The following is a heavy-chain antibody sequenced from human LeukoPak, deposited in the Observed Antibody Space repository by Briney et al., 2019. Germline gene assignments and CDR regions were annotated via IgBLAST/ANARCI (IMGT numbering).Heavy chain of an antibody. CDR1: GFTFSSYG. CDR2: ISYDGSNK. Sequence: KPGGSLRLSCAASGFTFSSYGMHWVRQAPGKGLEWVAVISYDGSNKYYADSVKGRFTISRDNSKNTLYLQMNSLRAEDTAVYYRAKDWADYYDSSGYYDYWGQGTLVTVSS. CDR3: AKDWADYYDSSGYYDY. V-gene: IGHV3-30*18. D-gene: IGHD3-22*01. J-gene: IGHJ4*02.